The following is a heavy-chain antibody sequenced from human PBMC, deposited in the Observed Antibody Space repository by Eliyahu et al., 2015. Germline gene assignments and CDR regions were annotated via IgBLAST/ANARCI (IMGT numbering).Heavy chain of an antibody. D-gene: IGHD3-10*01. CDR1: GGSFSGYY. CDR2: INHSGST. Sequence: QVQLQQWGAGLLKPSETLSLTCAVYGGSFSGYYWSWIRQPPGKGLEWIGEINHSGSTNYNPSLKSRVTISVDTSKNQFSLKLSSVTAADTAVYYCAGAHYYGSGSYFFDYWGQGTLVTVSS. CDR3: AGAHYYGSGSYFFDY. V-gene: IGHV4-34*01. J-gene: IGHJ4*02.